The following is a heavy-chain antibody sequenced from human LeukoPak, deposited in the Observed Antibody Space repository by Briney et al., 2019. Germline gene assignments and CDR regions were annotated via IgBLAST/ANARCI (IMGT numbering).Heavy chain of an antibody. D-gene: IGHD3-22*01. V-gene: IGHV1-46*01. CDR3: ARDGNNYYDSSGYSDY. J-gene: IGHJ4*02. Sequence: VASVKVSCKASGYTFTSYYMHWVRQAPGQGLGWMGIINPSGGSTSYAQKFQGRVTMTRDMSTSTVYMELSSLRSEDTAVYYCARDGNNYYDSSGYSDYWGQGTLVTVSS. CDR2: INPSGGST. CDR1: GYTFTSYY.